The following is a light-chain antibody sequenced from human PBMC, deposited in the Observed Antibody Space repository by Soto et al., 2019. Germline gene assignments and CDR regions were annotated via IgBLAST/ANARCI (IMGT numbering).Light chain of an antibody. CDR3: SSYAGANNYYL. CDR2: EVS. J-gene: IGLJ1*01. CDR1: SSDVGVYNY. V-gene: IGLV2-14*01. Sequence: QSALTQPASVSGSPGQSITISCTGTSSDVGVYNYVSWYQQHPGKAPKLMIYEVSNRPSGVSNRFSGSKSGNTASLTISGLQAEDEADYYCSSYAGANNYYLFGPGTKLTVL.